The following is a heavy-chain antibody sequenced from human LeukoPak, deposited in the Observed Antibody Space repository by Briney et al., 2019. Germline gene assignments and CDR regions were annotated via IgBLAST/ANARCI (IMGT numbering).Heavy chain of an antibody. V-gene: IGHV1-69*04. CDR1: GGTFSSYA. CDR2: IIPILGIA. J-gene: IGHJ6*02. CDR3: AICYYDSSGPGLRRLNYYGMDV. Sequence: GASVKVSRKASGGTFSSYAISWVRQAPGQGLEWMGRIIPILGIANYAQKFQGRVTITADKSTSTAYMELSSLRSEDTAVYYCAICYYDSSGPGLRRLNYYGMDVWGQGTTVTVFS. D-gene: IGHD3-22*01.